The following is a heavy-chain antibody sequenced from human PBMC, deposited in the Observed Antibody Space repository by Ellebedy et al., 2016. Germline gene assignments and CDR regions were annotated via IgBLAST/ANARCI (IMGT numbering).Heavy chain of an antibody. J-gene: IGHJ4*02. D-gene: IGHD3-3*01. CDR2: INHSGST. CDR1: GGSFAANY. V-gene: IGHV4-34*01. CDR3: ARADFWWSLDS. Sequence: SETLSLXXAVYGGSFAANYCNWIRQHPGKGLEWIGEINHSGSTNYNLSLKSRVTISVDTSKNQFSLNLSSVNAADTAIYYCARADFWWSLDSWGQGTLITVSS.